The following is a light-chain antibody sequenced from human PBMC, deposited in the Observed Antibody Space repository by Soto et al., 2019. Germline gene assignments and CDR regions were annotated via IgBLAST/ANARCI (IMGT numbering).Light chain of an antibody. CDR1: QSLLQSNVYNY. J-gene: IGKJ4*01. CDR2: LGS. Sequence: DIVMTQSPLSLPVTPGEPASISCRSSQSLLQSNVYNYLDWFLQKPGQSPQLLIYLGSNRASGVPDRFSGSVSGTDFTLKISRVEAADVVMYYCKQALQSPLTFGGGTKVEIK. CDR3: KQALQSPLT. V-gene: IGKV2-28*01.